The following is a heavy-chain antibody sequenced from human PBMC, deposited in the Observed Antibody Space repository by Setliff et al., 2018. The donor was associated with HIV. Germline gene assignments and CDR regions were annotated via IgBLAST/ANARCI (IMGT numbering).Heavy chain of an antibody. V-gene: IGHV1-69*05. J-gene: IGHJ4*02. CDR1: GDTFSNYA. D-gene: IGHD2-15*01. CDR2: IIPIFGTA. Sequence: SVKVSCKASGDTFSNYAISWVRQAPGQGLEWMGGIIPIFGTASHAQKFQGRVTITTDESTSTAYMELSSRRFEGTAMYYCARGRGLGGGRDYWGQGTLVTVSS. CDR3: ARGRGLGGGRDY.